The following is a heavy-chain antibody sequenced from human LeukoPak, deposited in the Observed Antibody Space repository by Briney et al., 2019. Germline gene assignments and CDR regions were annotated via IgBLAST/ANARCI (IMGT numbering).Heavy chain of an antibody. D-gene: IGHD1-26*01. J-gene: IGHJ4*02. CDR1: GDAIRSSDYY. V-gene: IGHV4-39*01. Sequence: SETLSLTCTVSGDAIRSSDYYWGWIRQPPGKGLGWIGTISYSGSTYYNPSLQSRVTISVDTSKNQFSLELSSVTAADTAVYYCARGSRRLADFHYWGQGTLVTVSS. CDR3: ARGSRRLADFHY. CDR2: ISYSGST.